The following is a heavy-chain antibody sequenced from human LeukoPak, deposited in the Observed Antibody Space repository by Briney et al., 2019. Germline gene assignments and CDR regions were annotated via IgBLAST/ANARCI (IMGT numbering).Heavy chain of an antibody. Sequence: SETLSLTCTVSGGSISSSGYYWGWIRQPPGKGLEWIGSVYTSGSTNYNPSLKSRVTMSVDTSKNQFSLKLSSVTAADTAVYYCARGQGPAAPWNWFDPWGQGTLVTVSS. CDR1: GGSISSSGYY. CDR3: ARGQGPAAPWNWFDP. J-gene: IGHJ5*02. CDR2: VYTSGST. V-gene: IGHV4-39*07. D-gene: IGHD2-2*01.